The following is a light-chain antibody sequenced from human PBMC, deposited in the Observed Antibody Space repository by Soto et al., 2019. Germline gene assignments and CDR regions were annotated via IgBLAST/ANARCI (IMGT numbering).Light chain of an antibody. CDR3: QQYYSYPRT. Sequence: IRMTQAPSSFSASTGDRVTITCWASQGISSYLAWYKTKQGKAPKLRIYAESTLQSVVPSRFSGIVSWTDFTRTISCLQSEELATYDCQQYYSYPRTFVQGTKVDI. CDR2: AES. J-gene: IGKJ1*01. V-gene: IGKV1-8*01. CDR1: QGISSY.